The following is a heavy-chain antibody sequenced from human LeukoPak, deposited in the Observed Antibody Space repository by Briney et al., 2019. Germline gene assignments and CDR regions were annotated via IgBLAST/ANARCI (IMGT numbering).Heavy chain of an antibody. V-gene: IGHV4-39*07. D-gene: IGHD3-10*01. CDR1: GGSISSSSYY. CDR3: ARDHYGSGSYHRDY. CDR2: IYHSGST. Sequence: PSETLSLTCTVSGGSISSSSYYWGWIRQPPGKGLEWIGSIYHSGSTYYNPSLKSRVTISVDTSKNQFSLKLSSVTAADTAVYYCARDHYGSGSYHRDYWGQGTLVTVSS. J-gene: IGHJ4*02.